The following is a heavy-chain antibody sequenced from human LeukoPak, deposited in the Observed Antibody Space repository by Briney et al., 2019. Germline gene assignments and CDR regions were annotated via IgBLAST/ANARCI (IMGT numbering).Heavy chain of an antibody. Sequence: MSSETLSLTCAVYGGSFSGYYWSWIRQPPGKGLEWIGEINHSGSTNYNPSLKTRVTISVDTSKNQFSLKLSSVTAADTAVCYCARYYYDILTGYFDDYWGQGTLVTVSS. J-gene: IGHJ4*02. CDR3: ARYYYDILTGYFDDY. CDR2: INHSGST. CDR1: GGSFSGYY. V-gene: IGHV4-34*01. D-gene: IGHD3-9*01.